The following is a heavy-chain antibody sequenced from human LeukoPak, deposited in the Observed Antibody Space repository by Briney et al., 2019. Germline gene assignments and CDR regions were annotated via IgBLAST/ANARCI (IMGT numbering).Heavy chain of an antibody. D-gene: IGHD2-8*01. CDR1: GGSISSGTYY. J-gene: IGHJ3*02. CDR2: IYHSGST. V-gene: IGHV4-39*07. Sequence: PSETLSLTCTVSGGSISSGTYYWGWIRQPPGKGLEWIGSIYHSGSTYYNPSLKSRVTISLDKSKKQFSLKLSSVTAADTAVYYCARDTAMYRAFDIWGQGTMVTVSS. CDR3: ARDTAMYRAFDI.